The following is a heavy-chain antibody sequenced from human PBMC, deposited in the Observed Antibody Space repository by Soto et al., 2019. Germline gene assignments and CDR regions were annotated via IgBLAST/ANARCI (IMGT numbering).Heavy chain of an antibody. CDR3: ARVGKGYTENWFDP. Sequence: PSETLSLTCTVSGGSISSGGYYWSWIRQHPGKGLEWIGYIYYSGSTYYNPSLKSRVTISVDTSKNQFSLKLSSVTAAATAVYYCARVGKGYTENWFDPWGQGTLVTV. CDR2: IYYSGST. V-gene: IGHV4-31*03. CDR1: GGSISSGGYY. J-gene: IGHJ5*02. D-gene: IGHD2-2*02.